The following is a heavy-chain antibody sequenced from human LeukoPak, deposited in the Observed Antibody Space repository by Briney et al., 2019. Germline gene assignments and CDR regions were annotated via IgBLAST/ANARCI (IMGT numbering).Heavy chain of an antibody. CDR3: ARDGVEMATTSPNWFDP. V-gene: IGHV4-61*02. D-gene: IGHD5-24*01. CDR1: GGSISSGSYY. CDR2: IYTSGST. J-gene: IGHJ5*02. Sequence: SETLSLTCTVSGGSISSGSYYWSWIRPPAGKGLEWIGRIYTSGSTNYNPSLKSRATISVDTSKNRISLRLSSVTAADTAVYYCARDGVEMATTSPNWFDPWGQGTLVTVSS.